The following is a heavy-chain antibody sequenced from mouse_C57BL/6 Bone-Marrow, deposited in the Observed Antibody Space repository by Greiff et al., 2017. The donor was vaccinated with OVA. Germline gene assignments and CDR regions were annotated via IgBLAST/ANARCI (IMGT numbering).Heavy chain of an antibody. CDR1: GYTFTSYG. J-gene: IGHJ3*01. CDR2: IYPRRGNT. CDR3: ARGRVTDAY. D-gene: IGHD2-2*01. V-gene: IGHV1-81*01. Sequence: VQLVESGAELARPGASVKLSCKASGYTFTSYGISWVKQRTGQGLEWIGEIYPRRGNTYYNEKFKGKATLTADKSSITAYMELRSLTSADSAVYFCARGRVTDAYWGQGTLVTVSA.